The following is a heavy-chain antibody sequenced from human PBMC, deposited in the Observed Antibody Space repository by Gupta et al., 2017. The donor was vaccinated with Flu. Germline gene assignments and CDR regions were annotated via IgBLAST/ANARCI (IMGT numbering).Heavy chain of an antibody. Sequence: QVQLVESGGGVVQPGRSLRISCAESGFNFSRYGMHWVRQAPGKGLEWVAVIWFDGSNKYYTDSVKGRFTILRDNSKNTLHLQLNSLRAEDTAVYFCARGVIVAAALSHGMDVWGQGTTVTVSS. V-gene: IGHV3-33*01. CDR3: ARGVIVAAALSHGMDV. J-gene: IGHJ6*02. D-gene: IGHD2-2*01. CDR1: GFNFSRYG. CDR2: IWFDGSNK.